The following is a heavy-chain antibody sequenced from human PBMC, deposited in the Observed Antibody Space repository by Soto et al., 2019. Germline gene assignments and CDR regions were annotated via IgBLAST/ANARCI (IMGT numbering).Heavy chain of an antibody. CDR3: ARGAAGFGPAVAGGVSGY. CDR1: GFTFSSYA. D-gene: IGHD6-19*01. V-gene: IGHV3-30-3*01. J-gene: IGHJ4*02. Sequence: ESGGGVVQPGRSLRLSCAASGFTFSSYAMHWVRQAPGKGLEWVAVISYDGSNKYYADSVKGRFTISRDNSKNTLYLQMNSLRAEDTAVYYCARGAAGFGPAVAGGVSGYWGQGTLVTVSS. CDR2: ISYDGSNK.